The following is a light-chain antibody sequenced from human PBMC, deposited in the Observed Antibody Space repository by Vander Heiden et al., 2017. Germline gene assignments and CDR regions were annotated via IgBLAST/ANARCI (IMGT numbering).Light chain of an antibody. Sequence: QSALTQPPSVSASPGQSVTISCTGTSTDVGSFDYVSWYQQHPGKAPNLMFYAVSKRPSGVPDRFSGSKSGNTASLTISGLQAEDEADYYCCSYAGTYTLVFGGGTKLTVL. CDR2: AVS. V-gene: IGLV2-11*01. CDR1: STDVGSFDY. J-gene: IGLJ3*02. CDR3: CSYAGTYTLV.